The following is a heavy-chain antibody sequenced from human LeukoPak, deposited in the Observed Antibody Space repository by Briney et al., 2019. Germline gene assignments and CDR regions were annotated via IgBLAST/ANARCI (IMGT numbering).Heavy chain of an antibody. D-gene: IGHD2-2*02. J-gene: IGHJ4*02. V-gene: IGHV3-21*03. CDR1: GFTFSSYS. Sequence: GGSLRLSCAASGFTFSSYSMNWVRQAPGKGLEWVSSISSSSSYIYYADSVKGRFTISRDNAKNSLYLQMNSLRAEDTAVYYCARVSEEIVVVPAAIDYWGQGTLVTVCS. CDR2: ISSSSSYI. CDR3: ARVSEEIVVVPAAIDY.